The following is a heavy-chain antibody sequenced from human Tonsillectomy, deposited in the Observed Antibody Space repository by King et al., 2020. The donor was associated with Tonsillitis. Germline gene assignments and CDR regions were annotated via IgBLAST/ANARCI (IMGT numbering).Heavy chain of an antibody. D-gene: IGHD6-19*01. CDR1: GFTFDDYG. CDR2: INWNGDRT. V-gene: IGHV3-20*01. Sequence: VQLVESGGGVVRPGGSLRLSCAASGFTFDDYGMTWVRHGPGKGLEWVSSINWNGDRTGYADSVKGRFTISRDNAKNSLYLQMNSLRAEDTALYHCARVRLGYYMDVWGIGTTVTVSS. CDR3: ARVRLGYYMDV. J-gene: IGHJ6*03.